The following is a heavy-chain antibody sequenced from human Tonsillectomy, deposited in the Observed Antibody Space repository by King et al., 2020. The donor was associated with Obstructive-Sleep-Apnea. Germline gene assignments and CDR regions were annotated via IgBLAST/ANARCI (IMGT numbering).Heavy chain of an antibody. Sequence: QLQESGPGLVKPSETLSLTCTVSGGSISSYYWSWVRQPPGKGLEWIGYIYYSGSTNYNPSLKSRVTISVDTSKNPFSLKLISVTAADTAVYYCARGYYYDSSGYWGQFDYWGQGTLVTVSS. D-gene: IGHD3-22*01. CDR2: IYYSGST. CDR3: ARGYYYDSSGYWGQFDY. CDR1: GGSISSYY. V-gene: IGHV4-59*08. J-gene: IGHJ4*02.